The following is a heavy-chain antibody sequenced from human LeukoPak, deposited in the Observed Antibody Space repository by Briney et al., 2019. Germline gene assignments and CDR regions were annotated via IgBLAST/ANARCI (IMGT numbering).Heavy chain of an antibody. V-gene: IGHV3-30*02. D-gene: IGHD6-19*01. CDR3: AKDFDTFRSSGSFGEDY. Sequence: PGGSLRLSCAASGFTFSSYGMHWVRQAPGKGLEWVAFIRHDGSNKYYADSVKGRFTISRDNSKNTLYLQMNSLRAEDTAVYYCAKDFDTFRSSGSFGEDYWGQGTLVTVSS. J-gene: IGHJ4*02. CDR2: IRHDGSNK. CDR1: GFTFSSYG.